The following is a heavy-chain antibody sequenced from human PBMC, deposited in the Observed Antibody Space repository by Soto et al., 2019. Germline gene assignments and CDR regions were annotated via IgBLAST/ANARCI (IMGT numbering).Heavy chain of an antibody. J-gene: IGHJ3*02. Sequence: ETLSLTCTVSGCSISSYYWSWIRQPPGKGLEWIGYIYYSGSTNYNPSLKSRVTISVDTSKNQFSLKLSSVTAADTAVYYCARAPYRGANSRDAFDIWGQGTMVTVSS. CDR3: ARAPYRGANSRDAFDI. CDR2: IYYSGST. CDR1: GCSISSYY. V-gene: IGHV4-59*08. D-gene: IGHD7-27*01.